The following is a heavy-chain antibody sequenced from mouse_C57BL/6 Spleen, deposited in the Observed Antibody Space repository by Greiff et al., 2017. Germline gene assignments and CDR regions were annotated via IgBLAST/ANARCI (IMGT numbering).Heavy chain of an antibody. Sequence: VQLQQSGPGLVKPSQSLSLTCSVTGYSITSGYYWNWIRQFPGNKLEWMGYISYDGSNNYNPSLKNRISITRDTSKNQFFLKLNSVTTEDTATYYCASTYYRYAMDYWGQGTSVTVSS. CDR2: ISYDGSN. J-gene: IGHJ4*01. D-gene: IGHD2-14*01. CDR1: GYSITSGYY. V-gene: IGHV3-6*01. CDR3: ASTYYRYAMDY.